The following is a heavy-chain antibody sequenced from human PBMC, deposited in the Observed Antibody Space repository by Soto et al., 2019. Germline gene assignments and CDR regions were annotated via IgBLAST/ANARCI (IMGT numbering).Heavy chain of an antibody. CDR3: ARDRGGDTSARHDLDY. D-gene: IGHD3-10*01. J-gene: IGHJ4*02. CDR2: IWFDGRHN. CDR1: GFTFSTYG. V-gene: IGHV3-33*01. Sequence: QVQLVESGGGVVQPGGSLRLSCAASGFTFSTYGMHWVRQAPGKGLEWVAVIWFDGRHNYFADSVKGRFTISRDNSKNSLYLKMHSLRAEDTAGYYCARDRGGDTSARHDLDYWGQGTLVTVSS.